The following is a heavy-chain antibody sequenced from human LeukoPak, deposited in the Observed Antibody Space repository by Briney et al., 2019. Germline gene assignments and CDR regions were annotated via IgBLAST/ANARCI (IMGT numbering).Heavy chain of an antibody. Sequence: GGSLRLSCAASGFTFSTFNMNWVRQAPGKGLEWVSYSPSSSSTIYYADSVQSRFTVSRDNAKNSLFLQMNSLRDDDTAVYYCARDGYDYETDSWGQGTLVTVSS. D-gene: IGHD5-18*01. V-gene: IGHV3-48*02. CDR1: GFTFSTFN. CDR3: ARDGYDYETDS. CDR2: SPSSSSTI. J-gene: IGHJ4*02.